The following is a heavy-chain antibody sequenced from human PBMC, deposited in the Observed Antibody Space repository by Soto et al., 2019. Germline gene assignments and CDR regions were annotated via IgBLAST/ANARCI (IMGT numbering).Heavy chain of an antibody. CDR2: ISGSGGST. CDR1: GFTFSSYA. V-gene: IGHV3-23*01. J-gene: IGHJ3*02. D-gene: IGHD2-2*01. CDR3: AKDCSGSTSCYAFDI. Sequence: GGSLRLSCAASGFTFSSYAMSWVRQAPGKGLEWVSAISGSGGSTYYADSVKGRFIISRDNSKNTLYLQMNSLRAEDTAVYYCAKDCSGSTSCYAFDIWGQGTMVTVSS.